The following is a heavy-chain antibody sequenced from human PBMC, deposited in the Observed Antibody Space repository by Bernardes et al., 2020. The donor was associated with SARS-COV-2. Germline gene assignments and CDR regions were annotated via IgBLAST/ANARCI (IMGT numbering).Heavy chain of an antibody. CDR3: ARTNAFDT. Sequence: GGSLRLSRTASGFTFSTYDMHWVRQTTGKGLEWVSSIGTGGDTYYPVSVKGRFTISRENAKNSLYLQMNSLRAGDTAVYYCARTNAFDTWGRGTMVTVSS. J-gene: IGHJ3*02. CDR2: IGTGGDT. CDR1: GFTFSTYD. V-gene: IGHV3-13*04.